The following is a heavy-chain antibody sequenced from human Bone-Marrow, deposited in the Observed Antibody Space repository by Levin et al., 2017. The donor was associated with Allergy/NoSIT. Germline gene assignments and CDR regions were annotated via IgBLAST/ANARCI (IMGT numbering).Heavy chain of an antibody. CDR2: INDINDTT. J-gene: IGHJ4*01. D-gene: IGHD6-19*01. CDR3: ARIGFSTSSGWYYLDS. V-gene: IGHV3-23*01. CDR1: GFRFRSYA. Sequence: QAGGSLRLSCAASGFRFRSYAMSWVRQAPGRGLVWLSGINDINDTTYYADSVRGLFIISRDNSKNTLYLQMNSLRAEDTAVYYCARIGFSTSSGWYYLDSWGQGTLVTVSP.